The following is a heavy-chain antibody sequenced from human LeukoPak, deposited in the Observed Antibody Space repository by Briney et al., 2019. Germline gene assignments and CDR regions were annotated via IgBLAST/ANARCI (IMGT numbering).Heavy chain of an antibody. D-gene: IGHD3-3*01. V-gene: IGHV1-2*02. CDR2: INPNSGGT. Sequence: AASVKVSCKVSGYTLTELSMQWVRQAPGQGLEWMGWINPNSGGTNYAQKFQGRVTMTRDTSISTAYMELSRLRSDDTAVYYCARGLTIFGVARHMDVWGKGTTVTVSS. J-gene: IGHJ6*03. CDR3: ARGLTIFGVARHMDV. CDR1: GYTLTELS.